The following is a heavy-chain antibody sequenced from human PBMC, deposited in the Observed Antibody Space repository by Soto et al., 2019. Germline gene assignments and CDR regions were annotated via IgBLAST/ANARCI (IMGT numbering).Heavy chain of an antibody. Sequence: QVQLVQSGAEVTKPGASVKVSCKASGYTLTSYGISWVRQAPGQGLEWMGWISAYIGDTNYAQSLQGRVTMTTDTTTTTAYMELRSLRSDDTAVYYCATTIGYSYYYYGMDVWGQGTKVTVSS. D-gene: IGHD5-12*01. J-gene: IGHJ6*02. CDR2: ISAYIGDT. V-gene: IGHV1-18*01. CDR1: GYTLTSYG. CDR3: ATTIGYSYYYYGMDV.